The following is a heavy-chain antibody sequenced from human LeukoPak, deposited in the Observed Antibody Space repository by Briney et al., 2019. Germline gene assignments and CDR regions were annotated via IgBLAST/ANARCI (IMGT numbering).Heavy chain of an antibody. CDR1: GFTFSSYA. CDR3: AENGDHHPFLYL. V-gene: IGHV3-23*01. Sequence: GGSLRLSCAASGFTFSSYAMSWVRQAPGKGLEWVSAISGSGGSTYYADSVKGRFTISRDNSKNTLYLQMNSLRAEDTAVYYLAENGDHHPFLYLRGQGTPVTV. D-gene: IGHD1-14*01. CDR2: ISGSGGST. J-gene: IGHJ4*02.